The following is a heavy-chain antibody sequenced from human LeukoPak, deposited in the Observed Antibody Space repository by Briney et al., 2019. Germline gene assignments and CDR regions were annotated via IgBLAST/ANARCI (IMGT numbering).Heavy chain of an antibody. J-gene: IGHJ4*02. V-gene: IGHV3-30*03. Sequence: GGSLRLSCVASGLTFRRYWMTWVRQAPGKGLEWVAIISYDGSDKYYADSVKGRFTISRDNSKNTLYLQMNSLRAEDTAVYYCARDGAPKFGELLRYFDYWGQGTLVTVSS. CDR3: ARDGAPKFGELLRYFDY. CDR1: GLTFRRYW. D-gene: IGHD3-10*01. CDR2: ISYDGSDK.